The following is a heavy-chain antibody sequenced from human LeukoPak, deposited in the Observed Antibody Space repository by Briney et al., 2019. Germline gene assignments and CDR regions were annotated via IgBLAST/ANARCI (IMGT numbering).Heavy chain of an antibody. V-gene: IGHV3-23*01. D-gene: IGHD3-22*01. J-gene: IGHJ4*02. Sequence: GGSLRLSCAASGFTFSSYAMSWVRQAPGKGLEWVSAISGSGGSTYYADSVKGRFTISRDNSKNTLYLQMNSLRAEDTAVYYCANRAPYYYDSSGYYYADWGQGTLVTVSS. CDR2: ISGSGGST. CDR1: GFTFSSYA. CDR3: ANRAPYYYDSSGYYYAD.